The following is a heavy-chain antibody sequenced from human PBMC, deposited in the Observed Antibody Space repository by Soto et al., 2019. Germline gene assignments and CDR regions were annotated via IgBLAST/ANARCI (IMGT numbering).Heavy chain of an antibody. J-gene: IGHJ3*02. CDR1: GFTFSSYW. Sequence: RGSLRLSCAASGFTFSSYWMSWVRQAPGKGLEWVANIKQDGSEKYYVDSVKGRFTISRDNAKNSLYLQMNSLRAEDTAVYYCARLGYCSSTSCYNAFDIWGQGTMVTVSS. D-gene: IGHD2-2*02. CDR2: IKQDGSEK. V-gene: IGHV3-7*01. CDR3: ARLGYCSSTSCYNAFDI.